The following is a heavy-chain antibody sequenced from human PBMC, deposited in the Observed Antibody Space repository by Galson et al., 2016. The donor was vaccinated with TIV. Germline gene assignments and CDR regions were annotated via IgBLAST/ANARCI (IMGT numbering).Heavy chain of an antibody. J-gene: IGHJ6*02. D-gene: IGHD3-3*01. V-gene: IGHV1-18*01. CDR2: ISAYNGNT. CDR3: ARDEPYSPIFGVGGHYYGLDV. Sequence: SVKVSCKASGYTFTSYGISWVRQAPGQGLECMGWISAYNGNTNFAPKVQGRVTMTTDTSTSTAYMELRSLSSDDTAVYYCARDEPYSPIFGVGGHYYGLDVWGQGTTVIVSS. CDR1: GYTFTSYG.